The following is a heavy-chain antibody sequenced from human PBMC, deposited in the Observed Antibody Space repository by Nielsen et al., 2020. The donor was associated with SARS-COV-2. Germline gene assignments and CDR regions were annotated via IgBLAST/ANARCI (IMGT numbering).Heavy chain of an antibody. V-gene: IGHV1-2*04. CDR2: INPNSGGT. J-gene: IGHJ6*02. Sequence: ASVKVSCKASGYTFTNYGISWVRQAPGQGLEWMGWINPNSGGTNYAQKFQGWVTMTRDTSISTAYMELSRLRSDDTAVYYCAREEMGVYGDYFYYYYGMDVWGQGTTVTVSS. CDR3: AREEMGVYGDYFYYYYGMDV. D-gene: IGHD4-17*01. CDR1: GYTFTNYG.